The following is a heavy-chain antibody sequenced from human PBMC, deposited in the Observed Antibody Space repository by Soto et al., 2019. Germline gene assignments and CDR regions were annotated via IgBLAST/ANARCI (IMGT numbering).Heavy chain of an antibody. Sequence: QVQLVQSGAEVKKPGSSVKVSCKASGGTFSSYTISWVRQAPGQGLEWMGRIIPILGIANYAQKFQGRVTITADKSTSTAYMELSSLRSEDTAVYYCARSGYQSSYYYYMDVWGKGTTVTVSS. V-gene: IGHV1-69*02. D-gene: IGHD5-12*01. CDR1: GGTFSSYT. J-gene: IGHJ6*03. CDR2: IIPILGIA. CDR3: ARSGYQSSYYYYMDV.